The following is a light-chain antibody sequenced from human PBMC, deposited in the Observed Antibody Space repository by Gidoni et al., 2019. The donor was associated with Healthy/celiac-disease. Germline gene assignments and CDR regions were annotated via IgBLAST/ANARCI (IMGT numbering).Light chain of an antibody. CDR3: GTWDSSLSAAE. CDR2: DNN. Sequence: QSVLTQPPSVSAAPGQKVTISCSGSSSNIGNNYVSWYQQLPGTAPKLLLYDNNKRPSGIPDRFSGSKSGTSATLGITGLQTGDEADYYCGTWDSSLSAAEFGGGTQLTVL. CDR1: SSNIGNNY. J-gene: IGLJ7*01. V-gene: IGLV1-51*01.